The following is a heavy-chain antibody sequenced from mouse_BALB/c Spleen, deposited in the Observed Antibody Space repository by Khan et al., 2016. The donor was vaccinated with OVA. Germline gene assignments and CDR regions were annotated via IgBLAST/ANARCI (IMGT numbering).Heavy chain of an antibody. V-gene: IGHV1-4*01. Sequence: QVQLKQSGAELARPGASVKMSCKASGYTFTSNTMHWVKQRPAQGLEWIGYINPRSSYTNYNQKFKDKATLTADKSSSTAYMQLSSLTSEDSAVYYCARRTTDYAMDYWGQGTSVTVSS. CDR2: INPRSSYT. J-gene: IGHJ4*01. D-gene: IGHD2-14*01. CDR3: ARRTTDYAMDY. CDR1: GYTFTSNT.